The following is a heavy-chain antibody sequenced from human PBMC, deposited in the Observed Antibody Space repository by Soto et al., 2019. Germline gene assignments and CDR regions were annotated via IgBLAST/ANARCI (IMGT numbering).Heavy chain of an antibody. CDR3: AKVPKFGRSYWG. CDR1: GFTFSSYA. Sequence: EVQLLESGGDLVQPGGSLRLSCAASGFTFSSYAMSWVRQAPGKGLDWVSTISDSGYSTYYADSVKGRFTISRDNSKNTLFLQVNSLRAEDTAIYYCAKVPKFGRSYWGWGQGTLVTVSS. V-gene: IGHV3-23*01. D-gene: IGHD1-26*01. J-gene: IGHJ4*02. CDR2: ISDSGYST.